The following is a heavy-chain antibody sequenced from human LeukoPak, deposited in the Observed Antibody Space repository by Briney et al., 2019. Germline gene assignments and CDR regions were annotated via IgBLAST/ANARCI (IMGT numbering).Heavy chain of an antibody. J-gene: IGHJ5*02. CDR3: AREKMAYDRFDP. CDR1: GSTFSSYE. V-gene: IGHV3-48*03. Sequence: GGSLRLSCAASGSTFSSYEMNWLRQAPGKGLEWVSFISTSGSTIYYADSVKGRFTISRDNSKNSLYLQMNSLRDEDTAVYYCAREKMAYDRFDPWGQGTLVTVSS. D-gene: IGHD3-22*01. CDR2: ISTSGSTI.